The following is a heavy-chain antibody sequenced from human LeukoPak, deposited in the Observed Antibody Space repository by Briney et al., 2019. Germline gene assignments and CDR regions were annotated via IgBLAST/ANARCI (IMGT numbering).Heavy chain of an antibody. J-gene: IGHJ4*02. Sequence: GGSLRLSCAASGFTFSNAWMSWGRQAPGKGLEWVAGISYDGRSKEYVDSVKGRFTISRDNSKNTLYLQMNSLKAEDTAVYYCAKDRGYSHGFDYWGQGTLVTVSS. D-gene: IGHD5-18*01. CDR3: AKDRGYSHGFDY. V-gene: IGHV3-30*18. CDR1: GFTFSNAW. CDR2: ISYDGRSK.